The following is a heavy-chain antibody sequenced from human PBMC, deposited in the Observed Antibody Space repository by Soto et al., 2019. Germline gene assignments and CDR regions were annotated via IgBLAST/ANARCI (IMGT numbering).Heavy chain of an antibody. D-gene: IGHD5-18*01. CDR3: ARNKAMVTWWFDP. Sequence: TLSLTCTVSGGSISSGGYYWSWIRQHPGKGLEWIGYIYYSGSTYYNPSLKSRVTISVDTSKNQFSLKLSSVTDADTAVYYCARNKAMVTWWFDPWGQGTLVTVSS. J-gene: IGHJ5*02. CDR1: GGSISSGGYY. CDR2: IYYSGST. V-gene: IGHV4-31*03.